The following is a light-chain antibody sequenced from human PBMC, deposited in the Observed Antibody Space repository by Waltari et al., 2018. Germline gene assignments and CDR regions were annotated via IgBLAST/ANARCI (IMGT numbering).Light chain of an antibody. Sequence: EIVLTQSPATLSLSPGERATLSCRASESLLHSNGYTYLDWYLQKPGQAPHLLIYWASNRASGVPDKFSGSGSGTDFTLKISRVEAEDVGVYYCMQTLQTPYTFGQGTKLEIK. J-gene: IGKJ2*01. CDR3: MQTLQTPYT. CDR1: ESLLHSNGYTY. V-gene: IGKV2-28*01. CDR2: WAS.